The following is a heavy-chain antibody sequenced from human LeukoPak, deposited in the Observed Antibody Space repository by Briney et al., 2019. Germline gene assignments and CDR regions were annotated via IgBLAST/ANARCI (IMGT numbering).Heavy chain of an antibody. J-gene: IGHJ3*02. D-gene: IGHD3-22*01. CDR3: ARDPVYYDSSGYNDAFGI. V-gene: IGHV1-2*02. Sequence: ASVKVSCKASGYTFTGYYMHWVRQAPGQGLEWMGWINPNSGGTNYAQKFQGRVTMTRDTSISTAHMELSRLRSDDTAVYYCARDPVYYDSSGYNDAFGIWGQGTMVTVSS. CDR2: INPNSGGT. CDR1: GYTFTGYY.